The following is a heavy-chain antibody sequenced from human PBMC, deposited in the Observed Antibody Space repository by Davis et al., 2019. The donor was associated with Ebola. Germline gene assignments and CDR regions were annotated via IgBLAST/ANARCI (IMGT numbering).Heavy chain of an antibody. V-gene: IGHV1-3*01. J-gene: IGHJ6*02. Sequence: ASVKVSCKASGYTFTSYAMHWLLQAPGQRLEWMGWINAGNGNTKYSQKFQGRVTITRDTSASTAYMELSSLRSEDTAVYYCARVYCSSTSCYYYYGMDVWGQGTTVTVSS. CDR1: GYTFTSYA. CDR3: ARVYCSSTSCYYYYGMDV. D-gene: IGHD2-2*01. CDR2: INAGNGNT.